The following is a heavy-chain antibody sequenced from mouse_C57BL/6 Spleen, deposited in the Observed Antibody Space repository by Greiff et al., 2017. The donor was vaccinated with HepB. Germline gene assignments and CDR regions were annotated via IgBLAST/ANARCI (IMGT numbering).Heavy chain of an antibody. CDR2: INPSNGGT. Sequence: QVQLQQPGTELVKPGASVKLSCKASGYTFTSYWMHWVKQRPGQGLEWIGNINPSNGGTNYNEKFKSKATLTVDKSSSTAYMQLSSLTSEDSAVYYCARGGYYGSSYWYFDVWAQGPRSPSPQ. CDR1: GYTFTSYW. CDR3: ARGGYYGSSYWYFDV. J-gene: IGHJ1*03. V-gene: IGHV1-53*01. D-gene: IGHD1-1*01.